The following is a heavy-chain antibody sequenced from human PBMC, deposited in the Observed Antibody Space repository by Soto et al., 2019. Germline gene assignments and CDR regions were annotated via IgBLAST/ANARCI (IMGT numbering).Heavy chain of an antibody. Sequence: EVQLLESGGGLVQPGGSLRLSCAASGFTCSSYAMSWVRQAPGKGLEWVSAISGSGGSTYYADSVKGRFTISRDNSKNTLYLQMNSLRAEDTAVYYCAERRAVAGPFDYWGQGTLVTVSS. CDR3: AERRAVAGPFDY. D-gene: IGHD6-19*01. J-gene: IGHJ4*02. CDR1: GFTCSSYA. CDR2: ISGSGGST. V-gene: IGHV3-23*01.